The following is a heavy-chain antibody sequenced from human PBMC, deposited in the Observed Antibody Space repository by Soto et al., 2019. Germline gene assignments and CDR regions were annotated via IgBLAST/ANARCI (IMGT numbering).Heavy chain of an antibody. Sequence: GGSLRLSCAGSGISFSNAWMSWVRQAPGEGLEWVARIKRETEGGATDYAAPVEGRFTISKDDSKNTLYLQMNSLKTEDTAVYYCTTYDYFWGSDRYRWAYWGLGTLVTVSS. CDR1: GISFSNAW. J-gene: IGHJ4*02. CDR3: TTYDYFWGSDRYRWAY. CDR2: IKRETEGGAT. D-gene: IGHD3-16*02. V-gene: IGHV3-15*01.